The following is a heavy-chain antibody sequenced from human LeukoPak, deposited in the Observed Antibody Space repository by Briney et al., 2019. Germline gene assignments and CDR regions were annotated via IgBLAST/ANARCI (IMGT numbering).Heavy chain of an antibody. CDR3: AKGLYSSSWYFDY. CDR1: GFSFSSYW. CDR2: IRSDGSTT. D-gene: IGHD6-13*01. J-gene: IGHJ4*02. Sequence: PGGSLRLSCAASGFSFSSYWMHWVRQAPGKGLVWVSHIRSDGSTTNYADSVKGRFTVSRDNSKNTLYLQMNSLRAEDTAVYYCAKGLYSSSWYFDYWGQGTLVAVSS. V-gene: IGHV3-74*01.